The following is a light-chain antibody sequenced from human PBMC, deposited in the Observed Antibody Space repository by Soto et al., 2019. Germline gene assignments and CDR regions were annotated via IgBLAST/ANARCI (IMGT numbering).Light chain of an antibody. CDR1: SSNIGAGYD. CDR3: QSYDSSLSGVA. CDR2: GNS. J-gene: IGLJ2*01. V-gene: IGLV1-40*01. Sequence: QSLLTQPPSVSGAPGQRVTISCTGSSSNIGAGYDVHWYQQLPGTAPKLLIYGNSNRPSGVPDRFSGSKSGTSASLAITGLQAEDEADYYCQSYDSSLSGVAFGGGTKLTVL.